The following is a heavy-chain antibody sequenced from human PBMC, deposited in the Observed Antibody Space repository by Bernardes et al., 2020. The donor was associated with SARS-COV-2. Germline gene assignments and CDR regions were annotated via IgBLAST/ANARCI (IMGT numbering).Heavy chain of an antibody. CDR3: ALLLNTYFGATFYGLDV. J-gene: IGHJ6*02. CDR1: GFTFRNYW. D-gene: IGHD3-9*01. Sequence: WGSLRLSCAAYGFTFRNYWMTWVRQAAGKGLEWLANVNEEGSQKFYGESVKGRFTISRDNGKASLYLQMNSLRAEDTAIYYCALLLNTYFGATFYGLDVWGQGATVTVS. V-gene: IGHV3-7*01. CDR2: VNEEGSQK.